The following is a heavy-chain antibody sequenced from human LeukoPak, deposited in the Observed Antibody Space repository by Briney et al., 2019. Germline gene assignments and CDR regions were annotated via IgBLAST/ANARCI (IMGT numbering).Heavy chain of an antibody. D-gene: IGHD4-11*01. CDR3: VRDSPLRYSGSEAAY. CDR2: LSQEGTQK. V-gene: IGHV3-7*01. CDR1: PFTLSQYP. Sequence: GGSLRLSRVPSPFTLSQYPMAWVRQAPGRGLEWVAHLSQEGTQKHYVASVRGRFAISRANSDNSLFLKPDRLRAEDTGVYYCVRDSPLRYSGSEAAYWGQGTLVTVSS. J-gene: IGHJ4*02.